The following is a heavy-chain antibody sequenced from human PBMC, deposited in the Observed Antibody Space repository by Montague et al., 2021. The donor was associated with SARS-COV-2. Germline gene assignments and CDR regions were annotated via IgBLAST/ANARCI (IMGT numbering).Heavy chain of an antibody. J-gene: IGHJ6*02. Sequence: SETLSLTCTVSGDSISSGNFHWSWIRQPPGKGLEWIGEINHSGSTNYNPSLKSRVTISVDTSKNQFSLKLSSVTAADTAVYYCARVRYYGSGTSLGMDVWGQGTTVTVSS. CDR1: GDSISSGNFH. V-gene: IGHV4-39*07. CDR3: ARVRYYGSGTSLGMDV. D-gene: IGHD3-10*01. CDR2: INHSGST.